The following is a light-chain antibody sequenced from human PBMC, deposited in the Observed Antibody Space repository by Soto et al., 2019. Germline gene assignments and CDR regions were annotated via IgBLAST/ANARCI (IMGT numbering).Light chain of an antibody. CDR3: GAWDSSLTTGV. Sequence: QSVLTQLASVSAAPGPKVTISCSGTNSNIGNNYVSWYQQLPGTAPKLLIYENNKRPSGIPDRFSGSKSGTSATLGITGLQTGDEADYYCGAWDSSLTTGVFGGGTKLTVL. CDR1: NSNIGNNY. CDR2: ENN. J-gene: IGLJ2*01. V-gene: IGLV1-51*02.